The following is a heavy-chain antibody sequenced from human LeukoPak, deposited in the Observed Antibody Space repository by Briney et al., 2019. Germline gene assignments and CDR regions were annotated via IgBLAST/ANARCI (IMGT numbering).Heavy chain of an antibody. CDR1: RFTFSSYW. Sequence: GGPLRLSCAASRFTFSSYWMSWVRQAPGKGLEWVANIKQDGSEKYYVDSVKGRFTISRDNAKNSLYLQMNSLRAEDTAVYYCAREVGIAVAADYWGQGTLVTVSS. J-gene: IGHJ4*02. V-gene: IGHV3-7*04. CDR3: AREVGIAVAADY. CDR2: IKQDGSEK. D-gene: IGHD6-19*01.